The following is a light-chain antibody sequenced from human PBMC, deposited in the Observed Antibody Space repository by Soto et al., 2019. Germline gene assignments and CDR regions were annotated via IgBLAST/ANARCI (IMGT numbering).Light chain of an antibody. V-gene: IGLV2-14*01. CDR2: EVS. CDR1: SSDVGGYNY. Sequence: QSALTQPASVSGSPGQSITISCTGTSSDVGGYNYVSWYQQHPGKAPKLMIYEVSNRPSGVSNRFSGSKSGNTASLTISGLQAEDEADYYCTSYTSSGTRLFGGGTKLTV. CDR3: TSYTSSGTRL. J-gene: IGLJ2*01.